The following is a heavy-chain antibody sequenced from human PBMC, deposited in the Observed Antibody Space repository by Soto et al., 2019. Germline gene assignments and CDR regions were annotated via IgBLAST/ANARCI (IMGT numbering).Heavy chain of an antibody. CDR2: IIPIFGTA. CDR1: GGTFSSYA. CDR3: ARGLVVVAAPSYYYYGMDV. V-gene: IGHV1-69*01. Sequence: QVQLVQSGAEVKKPGSSVKVSCKASGGTFSSYAISWVRQAPEQGLEWMGGIIPIFGTANYAQKFQGRVTITADESTSTAYMELSSLRSEDTAVYYCARGLVVVAAPSYYYYGMDVWGQGTTVTVSS. D-gene: IGHD2-15*01. J-gene: IGHJ6*02.